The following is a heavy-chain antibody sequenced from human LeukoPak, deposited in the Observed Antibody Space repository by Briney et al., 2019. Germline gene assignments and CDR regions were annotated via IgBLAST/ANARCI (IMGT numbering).Heavy chain of an antibody. CDR2: ISGSGGST. J-gene: IGHJ4*02. Sequence: PGGSLRLSCAASGFTFSSYAMSWVRQAPGKGLEWVSAISGSGGSTYYADSVKGRFTISRDNSKNTLYLQMNSLRAEDTAVYYCAKPPPYYYDSSGYYYYWGQGTLVTVSS. D-gene: IGHD3-22*01. CDR1: GFTFSSYA. V-gene: IGHV3-23*01. CDR3: AKPPPYYYDSSGYYYY.